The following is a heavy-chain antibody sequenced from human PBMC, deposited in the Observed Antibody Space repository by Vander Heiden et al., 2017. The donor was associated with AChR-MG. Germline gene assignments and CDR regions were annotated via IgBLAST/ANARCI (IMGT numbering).Heavy chain of an antibody. J-gene: IGHJ4*01. CDR3: AKDKTRGSSWYYFDY. CDR2: ISWNSGSI. CDR1: GLTFDDYA. Sequence: EVQLVESGGGLVQPGRSLRPPWAASGLTFDDYAMDWVRQAPGKGLEWVSGISWNSGSIGDADSVKGRFTIYRDNAKNSLYLQMNSLRAEDTALYYCAKDKTRGSSWYYFDYGGHGPLVTVAS. V-gene: IGHV3-9*01. D-gene: IGHD6-13*01.